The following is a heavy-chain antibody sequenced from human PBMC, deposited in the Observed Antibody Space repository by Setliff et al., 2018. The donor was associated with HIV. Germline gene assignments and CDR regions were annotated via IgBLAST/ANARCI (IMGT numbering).Heavy chain of an antibody. CDR1: GGSLNGYY. J-gene: IGHJ3*01. V-gene: IGHV4-34*01. Sequence: KASETLSLTCAVYGGSLNGYYWSWIRQTPGKGLEWIGEISHSGRTNYNPSLKSRVTISIDTSKKQFSLNLRSVTAADTATYFCVRRRGYYGSWASSAFDFWGQGTMVTVTS. D-gene: IGHD3-10*01. CDR3: VRRRGYYGSWASSAFDF. CDR2: ISHSGRT.